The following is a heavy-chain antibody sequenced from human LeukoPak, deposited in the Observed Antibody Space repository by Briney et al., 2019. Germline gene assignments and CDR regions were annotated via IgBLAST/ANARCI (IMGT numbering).Heavy chain of an antibody. CDR3: TRGATVWARIDV. Sequence: GGSLTLSCAASGFTFSAYSMNWVRQAPGKGLECVSNISSSASTIYYAGTVKGPSTVSRDKAKSSLHLQMNGVKAEATGDYYSTRGATVWARIDVWGKGTTVTVSS. CDR1: GFTFSAYS. CDR2: ISSSASTI. J-gene: IGHJ6*03. V-gene: IGHV3-48*01. D-gene: IGHD4-17*01.